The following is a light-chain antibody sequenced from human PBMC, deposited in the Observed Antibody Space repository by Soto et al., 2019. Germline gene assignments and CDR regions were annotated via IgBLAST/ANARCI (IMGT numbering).Light chain of an antibody. V-gene: IGKV1-9*01. CDR1: QGISTW. CDR3: QHLNNYPPYA. CDR2: AAS. J-gene: IGKJ2*01. Sequence: DIQMTQSPYTLSASVGDRVTITCRASQGISTWLAWYQQKPGTAPKLLIYAASTLQSGVPSRFSGSGSGTEFTLTITSLQPEDFATYYCQHLNNYPPYAFGQGTKLEIK.